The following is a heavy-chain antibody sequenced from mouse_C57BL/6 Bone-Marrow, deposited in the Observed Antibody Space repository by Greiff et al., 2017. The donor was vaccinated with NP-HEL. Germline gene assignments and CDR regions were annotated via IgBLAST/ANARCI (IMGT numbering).Heavy chain of an antibody. J-gene: IGHJ1*03. D-gene: IGHD2-4*01. CDR3: ARHYDYDDGWYFDV. CDR2: INSDGGST. Sequence: VQLKESGGGLVQPGESLKLSCESNEYEFPSHDMSWVRKTPEKRLELVAAINSDGGSTYYPDTMEGRFSISSASTKKPRYLKMSSLRSEDTAVYYCARHYDYDDGWYFDVWGTGTTGTVSS. CDR1: EYEFPSHD. V-gene: IGHV5-2*01.